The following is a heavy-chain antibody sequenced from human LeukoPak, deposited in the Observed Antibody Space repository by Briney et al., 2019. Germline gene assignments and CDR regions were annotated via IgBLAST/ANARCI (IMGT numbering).Heavy chain of an antibody. CDR2: IWHDGSDK. Sequence: SGGSLRLSCAASGFTFSGCAMHWVRQAPGKGLEWVAVIWHDGSDKFYADSVKGRFTISRDNSKNTLFLQMNSLRAEDTAVYFCAREDYGSDWYVGYFDCWGQGTLVTVSS. V-gene: IGHV3-33*01. D-gene: IGHD6-19*01. CDR3: AREDYGSDWYVGYFDC. CDR1: GFTFSGCA. J-gene: IGHJ4*02.